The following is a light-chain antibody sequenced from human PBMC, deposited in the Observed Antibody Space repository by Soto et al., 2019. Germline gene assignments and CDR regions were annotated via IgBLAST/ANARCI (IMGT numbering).Light chain of an antibody. J-gene: IGKJ1*01. Sequence: DIVMTQSPLSLPVTPGEPASISCRSSQSLLHSNGYNYLDWYQQKPGQAPRLLIYRASTRATGIPDRFSGSGSGTDFTLIISRLEPKDFAVYHCQQYGSSPWTFGQGTKVDIK. CDR3: QQYGSSPWT. CDR2: RAS. V-gene: IGKV2-28*01. CDR1: QSLLHSNGYNY.